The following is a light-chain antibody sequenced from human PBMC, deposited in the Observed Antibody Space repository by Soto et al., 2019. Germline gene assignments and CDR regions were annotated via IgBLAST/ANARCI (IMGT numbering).Light chain of an antibody. V-gene: IGKV3-15*01. CDR1: ESLSTY. J-gene: IGKJ2*01. CDR3: QSYNDWPFT. Sequence: EIVMTHSPATLSVSPGERVTLSCRASESLSTYLAWYQQKPAQAPRLLIYGASTKATGIPARFSGSGSATDFTLTISSLQSEDFAVYYCQSYNDWPFTFGQGTKLEI. CDR2: GAS.